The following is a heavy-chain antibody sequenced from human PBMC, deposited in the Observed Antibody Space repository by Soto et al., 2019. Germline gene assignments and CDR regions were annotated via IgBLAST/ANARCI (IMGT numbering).Heavy chain of an antibody. Sequence: ASVKVSCKASGYTFTSYGISWVRQAPGQGLEWLGWISAYNGNTNYAQNLQGRVTMTTDTSTSTAYMELRSLRSDDTAVYYCAREKPSLAARGPPYISWFAPWGQGTLVTVSS. D-gene: IGHD6-6*01. CDR2: ISAYNGNT. CDR1: GYTFTSYG. CDR3: AREKPSLAARGPPYISWFAP. V-gene: IGHV1-18*01. J-gene: IGHJ5*02.